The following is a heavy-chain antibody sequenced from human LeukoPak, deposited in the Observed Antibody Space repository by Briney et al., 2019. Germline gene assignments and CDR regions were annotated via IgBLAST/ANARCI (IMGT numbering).Heavy chain of an antibody. CDR3: ASAGDRSGYLGDYFDY. J-gene: IGHJ4*02. Sequence: SETLSLTCTVSGGSISSYYWSWIRQPAGKGLEWIGRIYTSGSTNYNPSLKSRVTMSVDTSKNQFSLKLSSVTAADTAVDYCASAGDRSGYLGDYFDYWGQGTLVTVSS. D-gene: IGHD3-22*01. V-gene: IGHV4-4*07. CDR1: GGSISSYY. CDR2: IYTSGST.